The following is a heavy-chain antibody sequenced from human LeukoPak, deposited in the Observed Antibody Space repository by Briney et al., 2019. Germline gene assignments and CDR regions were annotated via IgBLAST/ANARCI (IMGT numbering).Heavy chain of an antibody. J-gene: IGHJ4*02. Sequence: SVKVSCKACGFTFTNSPMQWVRQARGQPLEWIGWIVVGSGDTNYAQKFQERVTLTRDLSTSTAYMELRSLRSEDTAVYYCATGSGWYSPDYWGQGTLVTVSS. CDR2: IVVGSGDT. CDR3: ATGSGWYSPDY. CDR1: GFTFTNSP. V-gene: IGHV1-58*02. D-gene: IGHD6-19*01.